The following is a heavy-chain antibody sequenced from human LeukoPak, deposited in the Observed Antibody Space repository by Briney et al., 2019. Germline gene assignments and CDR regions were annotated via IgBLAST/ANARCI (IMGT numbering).Heavy chain of an antibody. CDR3: ARGRISSWYYYYMDV. Sequence: PSETLSLTCAVYGGSFRGYYWSWIRQPPGKGLEWIGEINHSGSTNYNPSLKSRVTISVDTSKNQFSPKLSSVTAADTAVYYCARGRISSWYYYYMDVWGKGTTVTVSS. V-gene: IGHV4-34*01. D-gene: IGHD6-13*01. CDR1: GGSFRGYY. J-gene: IGHJ6*03. CDR2: INHSGST.